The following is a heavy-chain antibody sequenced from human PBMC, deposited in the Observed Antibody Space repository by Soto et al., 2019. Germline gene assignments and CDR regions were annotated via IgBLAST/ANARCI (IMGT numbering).Heavy chain of an antibody. V-gene: IGHV3-23*01. CDR2: ISGSGGST. J-gene: IGHJ4*02. CDR3: AKSGIVVVTAISSNAGPYYFDY. CDR1: GFTFSSYA. Sequence: EVQLLESGGGLVQPGGSLRLSCAASGFTFSSYAMSWVRQAPGKGLEWVSAISGSGGSTYYADSVKGRFTISRDNSKNTLYLQMNSLRAEDTAVYYCAKSGIVVVTAISSNAGPYYFDYWGQGTLVTVSS. D-gene: IGHD2-21*02.